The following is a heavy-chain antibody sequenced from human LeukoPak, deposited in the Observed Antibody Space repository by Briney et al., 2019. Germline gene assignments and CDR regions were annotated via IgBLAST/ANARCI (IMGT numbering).Heavy chain of an antibody. V-gene: IGHV1-69*13. CDR3: ARGWDYDSGGRPTAYVY. CDR2: IIPIFGTA. CDR1: GGTFSNYA. Sequence: GASVKVSCKVSGGTFSNYAISWVRQAPGQGLEWMGGIIPIFGTANYAQKFKGRVTISADESTSTAYMELSSLKSEDTAVYYCARGWDYDSGGRPTAYVYWGQGTLVTVSS. D-gene: IGHD3-22*01. J-gene: IGHJ4*02.